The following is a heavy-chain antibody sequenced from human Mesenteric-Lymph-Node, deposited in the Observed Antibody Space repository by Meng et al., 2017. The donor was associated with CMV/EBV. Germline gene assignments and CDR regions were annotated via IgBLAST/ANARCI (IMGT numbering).Heavy chain of an antibody. CDR3: ARLGVPSMVVRGTYGMDV. J-gene: IGHJ6*02. Sequence: ASVKVSCKASGYTFNNYYMHWVRQAPGQGLEWMGWINPNSGGTNYAQKFQGRVTMTRDMSISTAYMELSRLRSDDTAVYYCARLGVPSMVVRGTYGMDVWGQGTTVTVSS. CDR2: INPNSGGT. V-gene: IGHV1-2*02. D-gene: IGHD4-23*01. CDR1: GYTFNNYY.